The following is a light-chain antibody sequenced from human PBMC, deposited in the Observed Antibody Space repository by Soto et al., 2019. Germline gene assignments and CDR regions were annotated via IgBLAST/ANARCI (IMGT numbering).Light chain of an antibody. V-gene: IGKV3-15*01. J-gene: IGKJ5*01. Sequence: EIMMTQSPATLSVSPGERANLSCRASQSVRNNLAWYQQKPGQAPRLLIYYASTRATGVPARFSGSGSGTEFTLTISSLQSEDSALYYCQQYNNWPPITFGQGTRLEIK. CDR1: QSVRNN. CDR2: YAS. CDR3: QQYNNWPPIT.